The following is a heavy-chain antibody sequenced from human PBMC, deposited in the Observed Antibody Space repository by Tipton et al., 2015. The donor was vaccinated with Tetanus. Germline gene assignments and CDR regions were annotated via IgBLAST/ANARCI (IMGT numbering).Heavy chain of an antibody. CDR3: ARGPTEMTGTTEASWFDP. Sequence: TLSLTCAVYGGSFSGYYWSWIRQPPGKGLEWIGEINHSGSTNYNPTLKGRVTVSVDTSKNQFSLKLSPVTAADTAVYYCARGPTEMTGTTEASWFDPWGQGTLVTVSS. D-gene: IGHD1-7*01. J-gene: IGHJ5*02. CDR1: GGSFSGYY. V-gene: IGHV4-34*01. CDR2: INHSGST.